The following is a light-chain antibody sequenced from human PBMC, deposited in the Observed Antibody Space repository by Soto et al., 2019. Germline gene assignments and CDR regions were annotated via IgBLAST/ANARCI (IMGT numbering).Light chain of an antibody. Sequence: DIQLTQSPSSLSASVGERVTITCRACQVIPAYLNWYQQKPGKAPKLVVYDTSNLEIGVPSRFGGGGSGTDFTFTITGLQPEDSATYYCQQYESLPYTFGQGTKL. V-gene: IGKV1-33*01. CDR1: QVIPAY. CDR3: QQYESLPYT. CDR2: DTS. J-gene: IGKJ2*01.